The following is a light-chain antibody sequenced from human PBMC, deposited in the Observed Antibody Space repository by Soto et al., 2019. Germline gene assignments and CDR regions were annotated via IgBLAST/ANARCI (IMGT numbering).Light chain of an antibody. J-gene: IGKJ4*01. CDR2: GAS. CDR3: HQDFDLPLT. Sequence: EIVMTQSPVTLSLSPGETATLSCRASQSLSNTYISWYQQKPGQTPRLLIYGASTRATGIPARFSGSGSGTDFTLTISILQPEDFALYYCHQDFDLPLTFGGGTKVDIK. CDR1: QSLSNTY. V-gene: IGKV3D-7*01.